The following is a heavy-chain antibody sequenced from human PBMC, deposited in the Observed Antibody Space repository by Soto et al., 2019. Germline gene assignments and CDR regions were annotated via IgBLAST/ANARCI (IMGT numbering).Heavy chain of an antibody. CDR3: ASYSIGWYAVSY. CDR2: IYYSGST. CDR1: GGSVSSGSYY. J-gene: IGHJ4*02. Sequence: QVQLQESGPGLVKPSETLCLNCAVSGGSVSSGSYYWSWIRQPPGKGLEWIGYIYYSGSTNYNPSLKSRVTISVDTSKNQFSLKLSSVTAADTAVYYCASYSIGWYAVSYWGQATLVTVSS. D-gene: IGHD6-19*01. V-gene: IGHV4-61*01.